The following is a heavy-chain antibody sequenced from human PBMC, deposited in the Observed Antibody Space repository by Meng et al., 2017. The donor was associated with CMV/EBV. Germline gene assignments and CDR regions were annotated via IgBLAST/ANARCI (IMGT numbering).Heavy chain of an antibody. CDR1: GYRFSDHY. D-gene: IGHD1-1*01. CDR2: IYPNSGGT. V-gene: IGHV1-2*02. Sequence: GHLVHPWAEVKSPGDSVKVSCQTSGYRFSDHYMHWVRQAPGQGLEWMGWIYPNSGGTHYAQKFQDRVTMTRDTSISTVYMELSRLTSDDTAVYYCVRDHNWGPDYWGQGTLVTVSS. J-gene: IGHJ4*02. CDR3: VRDHNWGPDY.